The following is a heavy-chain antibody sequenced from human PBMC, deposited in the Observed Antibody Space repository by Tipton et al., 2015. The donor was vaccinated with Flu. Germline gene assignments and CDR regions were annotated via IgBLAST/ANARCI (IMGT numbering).Heavy chain of an antibody. CDR3: ARARVVTNNYYYAMDV. CDR2: VNHSGST. V-gene: IGHV4-34*01. Sequence: TLSLTCAVYTGSLRSYYWNWIRQPPGKGLEWVGEVNHSGSTNYNPSLRSRVTISIDKSKNQFSLRLNSVSAADTAVYYCARARVVTNNYYYAMDVWGQGTTVTVSS. D-gene: IGHD2-21*02. J-gene: IGHJ6*02. CDR1: TGSLRSYY.